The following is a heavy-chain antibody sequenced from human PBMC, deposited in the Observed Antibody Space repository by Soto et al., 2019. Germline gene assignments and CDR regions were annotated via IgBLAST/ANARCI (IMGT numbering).Heavy chain of an antibody. CDR3: ARGDIVVVPAANFAFDI. V-gene: IGHV3-74*01. CDR2: INSDGSST. D-gene: IGHD2-2*01. CDR1: GFTFSSYW. Sequence: EVQLVESGGGLVQPGGSLRPSCAASGFTFSSYWMHWVRQAPGKGLVWVSRINSDGSSTSYADSVKGRFTISRDNAKNTLYLQMNSLRAEDTAVYYCARGDIVVVPAANFAFDIWGQGTMVTVSS. J-gene: IGHJ3*02.